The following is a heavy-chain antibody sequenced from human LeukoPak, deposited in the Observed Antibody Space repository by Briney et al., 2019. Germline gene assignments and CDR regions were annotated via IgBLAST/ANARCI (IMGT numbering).Heavy chain of an antibody. CDR1: GYTFTGYY. D-gene: IGHD4-17*01. CDR2: INPKRGVT. CDR3: ARERNYGDYGNAFDV. V-gene: IGHV1-2*02. J-gene: IGHJ3*01. Sequence: ASVKVSCKASGYTFTGYYMHWVRQAPGQGLEWMGWINPKRGVTTYAQKFQGRVTMTRDTSITTAYMELTRLRSDDTTIYYCARERNYGDYGNAFDVWGQGTKVTVSS.